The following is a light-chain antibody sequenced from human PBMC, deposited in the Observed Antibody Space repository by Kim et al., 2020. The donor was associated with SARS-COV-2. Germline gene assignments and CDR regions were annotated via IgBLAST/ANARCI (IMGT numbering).Light chain of an antibody. Sequence: QRFTISCTGSISNIGAGYDVHWYQQLPATAPKLLIYGNSNRPSGVPDRFSGSKSDTSASLAITGLQAEDEADYYCQSYDNSLSGYVFGSGTKVTVL. J-gene: IGLJ1*01. CDR1: ISNIGAGYD. CDR2: GNS. V-gene: IGLV1-40*01. CDR3: QSYDNSLSGYV.